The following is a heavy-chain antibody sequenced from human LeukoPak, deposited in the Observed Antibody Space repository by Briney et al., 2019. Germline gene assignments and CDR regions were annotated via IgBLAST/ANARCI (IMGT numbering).Heavy chain of an antibody. CDR3: AKGYYDRSGYQQAFDI. Sequence: PGGSLRLSCAASGCTFSSYAMSWVRQAPGKGLEWVSVIRGSGGTTNYADSVKGRFTISRDNSKNTLYLQMNSLRAEDTAVYYCAKGYYDRSGYQQAFDIWGQGTTVTVSS. CDR2: IRGSGGTT. J-gene: IGHJ3*02. CDR1: GCTFSSYA. V-gene: IGHV3-23*01. D-gene: IGHD3-22*01.